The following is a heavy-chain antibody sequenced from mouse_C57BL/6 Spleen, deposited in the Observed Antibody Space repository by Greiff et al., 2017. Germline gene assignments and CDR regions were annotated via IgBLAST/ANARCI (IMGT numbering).Heavy chain of an antibody. CDR2: ICRGGDYI. CDR1: GFTFSSYG. J-gene: IGHJ2*01. V-gene: IGHV5-9-1*02. CDR3: TRVSGNYNFFDY. Sequence: EVQLVESGAGLVKPGGSLKLSCAASGFTFSSYGMSWVRQTPEKRLEWVAYICRGGDYIYYAVTVKGRITISRDNARNTRYLQMRSLKSEDTAMYYCTRVSGNYNFFDYRGQGTTRTVSS. D-gene: IGHD2-1*01.